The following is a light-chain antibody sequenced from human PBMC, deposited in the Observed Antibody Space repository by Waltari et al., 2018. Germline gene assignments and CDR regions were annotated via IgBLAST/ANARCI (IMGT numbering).Light chain of an antibody. CDR3: QQYDISPLT. J-gene: IGKJ4*01. CDR2: AAS. CDR1: QTVRTTY. V-gene: IGKV3-20*01. Sequence: IFWTQSPRTLSLSPGKRATLPCRASQTVRTTYLACYQQKPGQAPTLLIYAASSRATGMPDRSSSSGSGTDFSLTISRLEPEDFVVYYYQQYDISPLTFGGGTKVETK.